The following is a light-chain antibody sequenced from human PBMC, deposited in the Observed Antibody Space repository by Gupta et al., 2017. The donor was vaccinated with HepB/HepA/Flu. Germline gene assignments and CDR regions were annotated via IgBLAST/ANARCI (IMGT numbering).Light chain of an antibody. Sequence: QSVVTQSPSVSGTPGQSVIISCSGSTSNIGDNTVNWYQQVPGMAPKVLMFSNNQRPSGVPDRFSGSKSGTSASLAISGLQSEDEAVYFCAVWDDSLNGLIFGGGTKLTVL. CDR2: SNN. J-gene: IGLJ2*01. CDR1: TSNIGDNT. V-gene: IGLV1-44*01. CDR3: AVWDDSLNGLI.